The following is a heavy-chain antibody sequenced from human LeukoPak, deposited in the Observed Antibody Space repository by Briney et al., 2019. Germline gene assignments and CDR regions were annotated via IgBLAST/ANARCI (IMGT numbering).Heavy chain of an antibody. D-gene: IGHD3-10*01. Sequence: PGGSLRLSCAASGFTFSSYWMSWVRQAPGKGLEWVAYIKQDGSEKYYVDSVKGRFTISRDNAKNSLYLQMNSLRAEDTAVYYCARDENYYGSGSYDYWGQGTLVTVSS. CDR2: IKQDGSEK. V-gene: IGHV3-7*01. CDR3: ARDENYYGSGSYDY. CDR1: GFTFSSYW. J-gene: IGHJ4*02.